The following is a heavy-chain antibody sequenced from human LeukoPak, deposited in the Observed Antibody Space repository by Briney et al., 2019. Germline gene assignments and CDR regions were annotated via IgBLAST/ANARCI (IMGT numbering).Heavy chain of an antibody. J-gene: IGHJ6*03. CDR2: LHTSGSS. CDR3: ARASPSGGYMDV. CDR1: GGSISGYY. Sequence: PSETLTLPCTVSGGSISGYYWSWIRQPAGKGLQWIGRLHTSGSSSYNPSLKSRVTISVDKSKNQFSLKLSSVTAADTALYYCARASPSGGYMDVWGKGTTVTVSS. V-gene: IGHV4-4*07. D-gene: IGHD3-10*01.